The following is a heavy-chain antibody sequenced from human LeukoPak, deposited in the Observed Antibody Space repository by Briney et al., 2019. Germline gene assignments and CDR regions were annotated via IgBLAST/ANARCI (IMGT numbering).Heavy chain of an antibody. CDR3: ARVGMTTFGVVMYAFDM. D-gene: IGHD3-3*01. Sequence: ASVKVSCKPSGYTFSAYYLHLVRQAPGQGLEWMAWINPKNGGTDYAQKFRGRVTLTRAPSSSTVYMEVNRLRSDDTAVYYCARVGMTTFGVVMYAFDMWGQGTVVTVTS. CDR2: INPKNGGT. CDR1: GYTFSAYY. J-gene: IGHJ3*02. V-gene: IGHV1-2*02.